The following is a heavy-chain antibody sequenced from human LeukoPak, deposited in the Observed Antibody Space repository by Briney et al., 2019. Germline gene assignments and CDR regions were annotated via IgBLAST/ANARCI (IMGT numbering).Heavy chain of an antibody. J-gene: IGHJ4*02. CDR3: AKDAQGEFDYSNSLDK. CDR2: IWSDGTNR. D-gene: IGHD4-11*01. V-gene: IGHV3-33*06. CDR1: GFTLSHYC. Sequence: PGRSLRLSCATSGFTLSHYCMHWVRQAPGKGLEWVAVIWSDGTNRYYGDHVKGRITISRDNFQRTVYLQMDSLRAEDTAVYYCAKDAQGEFDYSNSLDKWGQGTLVTVSS.